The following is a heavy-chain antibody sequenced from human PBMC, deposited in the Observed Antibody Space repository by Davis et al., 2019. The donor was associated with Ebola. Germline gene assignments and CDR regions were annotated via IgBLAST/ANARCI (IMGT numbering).Heavy chain of an antibody. CDR3: ASGLDY. J-gene: IGHJ4*02. V-gene: IGHV3-11*04. Sequence: GESLKISCAASGFIFSDYYMSWIRQAPGKGLEWVSYINTGGGSFFYGDSVKGRFTISRDYAKNSLFLQMDGLRVEDTAVYYCASGLDYWGQGSLVTVSS. CDR1: GFIFSDYY. CDR2: INTGGGSF.